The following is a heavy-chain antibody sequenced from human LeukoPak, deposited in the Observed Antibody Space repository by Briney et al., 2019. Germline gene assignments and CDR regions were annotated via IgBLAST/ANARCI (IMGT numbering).Heavy chain of an antibody. CDR3: ARDTFWE. D-gene: IGHD1-26*01. J-gene: IGHJ4*02. V-gene: IGHV3-30-3*01. CDR1: GFTFSGYT. Sequence: GRSLRLSCAASGFTFSGYTMHWVRQAPGKGLDWVAVISYDGSNKYYADSVEGRFTISRDNSKNTLYLQMNSLRAEDTAVYYCARDTFWEWGQGTLVTVSS. CDR2: ISYDGSNK.